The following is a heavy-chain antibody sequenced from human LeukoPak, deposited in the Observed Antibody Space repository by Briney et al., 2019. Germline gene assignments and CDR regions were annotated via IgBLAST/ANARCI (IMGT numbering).Heavy chain of an antibody. CDR3: AREDVGDCSGGSCSPPSSFDY. CDR2: INHSGST. Sequence: SETLSLTCAVYGGSFSGYYWSWIRQPPGKGLEWIGEINHSGSTNYNPSLKSRVTISVDTSKDQFSLKLSSVTAADTAVYYCAREDVGDCSGGSCSPPSSFDYWGQGTLVTVSS. D-gene: IGHD2-15*01. CDR1: GGSFSGYY. V-gene: IGHV4-34*01. J-gene: IGHJ4*02.